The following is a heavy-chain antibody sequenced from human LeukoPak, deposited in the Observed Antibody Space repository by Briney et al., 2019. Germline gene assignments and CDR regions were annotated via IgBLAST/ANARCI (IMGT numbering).Heavy chain of an antibody. CDR3: ARDTYCGGDCYSGYYYGMDV. J-gene: IGHJ6*02. Sequence: SVKASCKASGGTFSSYAISWVRQAPGQGLEWMGGIIPIFGTANYAQKFQGRVTITADESTSTAYMELSSLRSEDTAVYYCARDTYCGGDCYSGYYYGMDVWGQGTTVTVSS. CDR1: GGTFSSYA. V-gene: IGHV1-69*01. CDR2: IIPIFGTA. D-gene: IGHD2-21*02.